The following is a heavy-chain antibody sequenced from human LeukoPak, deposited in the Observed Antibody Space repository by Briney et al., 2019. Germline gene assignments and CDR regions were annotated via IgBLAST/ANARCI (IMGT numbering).Heavy chain of an antibody. CDR2: IYHSGST. CDR3: ARGQRWDAFDI. Sequence: SETLSLTCAVSGGSISSGGYSWSWIRQPPGKGLEWIGYIYHSGSTYYNPSLKGRVTISVDRSKNQFSLKLSSVTAADTAVYYCARGQRWDAFDIWGQGTMVTVSS. J-gene: IGHJ3*02. CDR1: GGSISSGGYS. D-gene: IGHD5-24*01. V-gene: IGHV4-30-2*01.